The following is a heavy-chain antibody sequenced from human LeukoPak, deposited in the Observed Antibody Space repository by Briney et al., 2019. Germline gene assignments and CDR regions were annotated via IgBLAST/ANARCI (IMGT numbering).Heavy chain of an antibody. CDR2: IYYSGST. CDR1: GGSISSGSYY. V-gene: IGHV4-39*02. J-gene: IGHJ3*02. CDR3: AREDSSITMVRGVMTAFDI. D-gene: IGHD3-10*01. Sequence: ASETLSLTCTVSGGSISSGSYYWSWIRQPAGKGLEWIGSIYYSGSTYYNPSLKSRVTISVDTSKNQFSLKLSSVTAADTAVYYCAREDSSITMVRGVMTAFDIWGQGTMVTVSS.